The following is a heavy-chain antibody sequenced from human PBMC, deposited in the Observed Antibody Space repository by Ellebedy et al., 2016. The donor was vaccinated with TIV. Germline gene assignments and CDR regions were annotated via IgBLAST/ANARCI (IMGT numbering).Heavy chain of an antibody. CDR1: DFTFSRSW. CDR2: IDGDATTT. D-gene: IGHD2-2*01. V-gene: IGHV3-74*01. CDR3: VRDNQHAFDT. Sequence: GESLKIPCVASDFTFSRSWMHWVRQAPGKGLVWVSRIDGDATTTNYANSVKGRFTISRDNAKNTLYLQMNSLRAEDTAVYYCVRDNQHAFDTWGQGTMVTVSS. J-gene: IGHJ3*02.